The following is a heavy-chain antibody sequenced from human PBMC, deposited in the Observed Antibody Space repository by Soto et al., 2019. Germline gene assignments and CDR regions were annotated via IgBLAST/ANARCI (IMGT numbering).Heavy chain of an antibody. D-gene: IGHD3-22*01. CDR2: ISSNGGST. CDR3: VKGYYDSSDFDP. V-gene: IGHV3-64D*06. J-gene: IGHJ5*02. CDR1: GCTVSGNY. Sequence: PGGSLRLSCASSGCTVSGNYMSWVRQAPGKGLEYVSAISSNGGSTYYADSVKGRFTISRDNSKNTLYLQMSSLRAEDTAVYYCVKGYYDSSDFDPWGQGTLVTVSS.